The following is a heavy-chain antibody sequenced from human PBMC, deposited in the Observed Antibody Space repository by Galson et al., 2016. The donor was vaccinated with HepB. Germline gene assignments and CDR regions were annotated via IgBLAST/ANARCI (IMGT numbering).Heavy chain of an antibody. CDR2: IGGSDDRP. CDR1: GFSLRHNA. V-gene: IGHV3-23*01. Sequence: SLRLSCAASGFSLRHNAMAWVRQAPGKGLEWVAAIGGSDDRPDYADSVNGRFSISRDTYRDILYLQMSSLTVQDTAVYYCAKDIYRWSFDYWGQGTLVTVSS. CDR3: AKDIYRWSFDY. D-gene: IGHD4-23*01. J-gene: IGHJ4*02.